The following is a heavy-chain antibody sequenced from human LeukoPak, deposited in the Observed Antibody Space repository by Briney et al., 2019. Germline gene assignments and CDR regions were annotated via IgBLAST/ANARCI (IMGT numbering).Heavy chain of an antibody. CDR1: GDTFTDSY. Sequence: ASVKVSCKASGDTFTDSYIHWVRQAPGQGLEWMGWVNPNTGGTNYAQKLQGRVTMTTDTSTGTAYMELRSLRSDDTAVYYCARDEYCSSTSCRPGNAFDIWGQGTMVTVSS. D-gene: IGHD2-2*01. V-gene: IGHV1-2*02. CDR2: VNPNTGGT. J-gene: IGHJ3*02. CDR3: ARDEYCSSTSCRPGNAFDI.